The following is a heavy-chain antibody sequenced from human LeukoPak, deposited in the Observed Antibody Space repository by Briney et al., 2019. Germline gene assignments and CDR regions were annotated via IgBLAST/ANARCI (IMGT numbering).Heavy chain of an antibody. J-gene: IGHJ4*02. CDR1: GYTFTSYY. CDR3: ARDSLYGVVVY. D-gene: IGHD4-17*01. CDR2: INPSGRST. Sequence: GASVKVSCKTSGYTFTSYYIHWVRQAPGQGLEWMGIINPSGRSTSYAQKFQGRVTMTRDTSTSTVYMYLSSLRSEDTAVYYCARDSLYGVVVYWGQGTLVTVSS. V-gene: IGHV1-46*01.